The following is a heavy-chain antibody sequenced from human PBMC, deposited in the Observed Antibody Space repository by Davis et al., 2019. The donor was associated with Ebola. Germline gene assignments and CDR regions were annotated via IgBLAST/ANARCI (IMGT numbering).Heavy chain of an antibody. CDR1: GGSISSYY. CDR3: ARGRILGYCSTTNCYSDY. J-gene: IGHJ4*02. D-gene: IGHD2-2*02. Sequence: PSETLSLTCTVSGGSISSYYWSWIRQPPGKGLEWIGYIYYSGSTNYNPSLKSRVTISVDTSKNQFSLKLSSVTAADTAVYYCARGRILGYCSTTNCYSDYWGQGTLVTVSS. V-gene: IGHV4-59*12. CDR2: IYYSGST.